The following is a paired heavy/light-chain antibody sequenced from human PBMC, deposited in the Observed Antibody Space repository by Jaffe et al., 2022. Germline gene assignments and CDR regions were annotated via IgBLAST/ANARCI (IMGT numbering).Heavy chain of an antibody. D-gene: IGHD3-9*01. CDR3: AKDRAPFFDYLLSFDS. V-gene: IGHV3-30*02. CDR1: GFNFKNYG. Sequence: QVQLLESGGAVVQPGGSLRLSCAASGFNFKNYGIHWVRQAPGKGLEWVSYIRYDGSNKVYGDSMKGRFTISRDDSKSTVYLQVDSLRVEDTAVYFCAKDRAPFFDYLLSFDSWGQGTLVTVSS. J-gene: IGHJ4*02. CDR2: IRYDGSNK.
Light chain of an antibody. CDR3: QQFNKWPIT. Sequence: EIVMTQSPGTLSVSPGERVTLSCRATESVNSNVAWYQQKPGQAPRLLIYDASRRATGLPARFSGSGSGTEFTLTISSLQSEDFAVYFCQQFNKWPITFGQGTRLEIK. CDR1: ESVNSN. CDR2: DAS. V-gene: IGKV3-15*01. J-gene: IGKJ5*01.